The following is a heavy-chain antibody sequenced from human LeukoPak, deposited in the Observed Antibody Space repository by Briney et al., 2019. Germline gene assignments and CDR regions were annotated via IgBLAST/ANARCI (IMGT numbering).Heavy chain of an antibody. CDR3: ARAQGYLDL. Sequence: SQTLSLTCAISGDSVSSKSASSNWIRQSPSSGLEWLGRTYYRSKWYNEYAVSVKSRLTINPDTSKNQFSLQLNSVTPDDTAVYYCARAQGYLDLWGRGTLVTVSS. J-gene: IGHJ2*01. CDR2: TYYRSKWYN. CDR1: GDSVSSKSAS. V-gene: IGHV6-1*01.